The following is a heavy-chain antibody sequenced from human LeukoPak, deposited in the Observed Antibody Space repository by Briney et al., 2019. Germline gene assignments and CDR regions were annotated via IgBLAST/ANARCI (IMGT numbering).Heavy chain of an antibody. D-gene: IGHD3-10*01. CDR3: ARGLMVRGVHPREYYFDY. CDR2: INPSGGST. Sequence: ASVKVSCKASGYTFTSYYMHWVRQAPGQGLEWMGIINPSGGSTSYAQKFQGRVTMTRDTSTSTVYMELSSLRSEDTAVYYCARGLMVRGVHPREYYFDYWGQGTLVTVSS. J-gene: IGHJ4*02. CDR1: GYTFTSYY. V-gene: IGHV1-46*01.